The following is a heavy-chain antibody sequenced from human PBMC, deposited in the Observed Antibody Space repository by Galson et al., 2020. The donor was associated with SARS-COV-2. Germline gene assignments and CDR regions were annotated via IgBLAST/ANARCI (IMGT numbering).Heavy chain of an antibody. Sequence: GESLKISCAASGFTFSNYGMHWVRQAPGKGLEWVAVISYDGSTKYYADSVKGRFTISRDNSKNTLYLQMNSLRPEDTAVYYCAKGYWHTSGYYIDYWGQGTLVTVSS. CDR2: ISYDGSTK. D-gene: IGHD3-22*01. V-gene: IGHV3-30*18. CDR3: AKGYWHTSGYYIDY. J-gene: IGHJ4*02. CDR1: GFTFSNYG.